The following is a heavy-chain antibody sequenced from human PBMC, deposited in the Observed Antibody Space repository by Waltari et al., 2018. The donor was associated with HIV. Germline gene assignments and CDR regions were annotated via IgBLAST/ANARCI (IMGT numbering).Heavy chain of an antibody. V-gene: IGHV1-18*01. J-gene: IGHJ4*02. Sequence: QVQLVQSGAEVKKPGASVKVSCKASGYTFTSYGISWVRQAPGQGLEWMGCLSNNNGNTSTAQSGQGRFTMTTDTSTSTAYMGLRCLRSDDTAVYYWARTYYDSGGRELDYWSQGTLVTVSS. CDR1: GYTFTSYG. CDR3: ARTYYDSGGRELDY. CDR2: LSNNNGNT. D-gene: IGHD3-22*01.